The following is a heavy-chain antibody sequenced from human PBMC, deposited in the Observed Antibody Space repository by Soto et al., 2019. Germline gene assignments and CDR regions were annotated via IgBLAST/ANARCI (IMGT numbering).Heavy chain of an antibody. CDR1: GYTFTSYD. Sequence: VKVSCKASGYTFTSYDINWVRQATGQGLEWMGRIIPILGIANYAQKFQGRVTITADKSTSTAYMELSSLRSEDTAVYYCARDDAFDIWGQGTMVTVSS. CDR3: ARDDAFDI. J-gene: IGHJ3*02. CDR2: IIPILGIA. V-gene: IGHV1-69*04.